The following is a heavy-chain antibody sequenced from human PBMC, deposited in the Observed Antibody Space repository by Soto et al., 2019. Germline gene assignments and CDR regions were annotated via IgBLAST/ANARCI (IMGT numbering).Heavy chain of an antibody. CDR1: GFTFSSYA. Sequence: PGGSLRLSCVASGFTFSSYAMHWVRQAPGKGLEWVAVISYDGSNKYYADSVKGRFAISRDNSKNTLYLQMNSLRAEDTAVYYCASLQYFDYWGQGTLLTVSS. D-gene: IGHD4-4*01. CDR3: ASLQYFDY. V-gene: IGHV3-30*09. CDR2: ISYDGSNK. J-gene: IGHJ4*02.